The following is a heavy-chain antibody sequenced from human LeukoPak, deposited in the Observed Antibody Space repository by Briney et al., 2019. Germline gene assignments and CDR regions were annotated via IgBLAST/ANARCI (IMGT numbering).Heavy chain of an antibody. CDR3: ARQSGDFDY. J-gene: IGHJ4*02. CDR2: IYYSGST. Sequence: PSETLSLTCTVSGGSISSGDYYWSWIRQPPGKGLEWIGYIYYSGSTYYNPSLKSRVTISVDTFKNQFSLKLRSVTAADTAVYYCARQSGDFDYWGQGTLVTVSS. D-gene: IGHD4-17*01. CDR1: GGSISSGDYY. V-gene: IGHV4-30-4*08.